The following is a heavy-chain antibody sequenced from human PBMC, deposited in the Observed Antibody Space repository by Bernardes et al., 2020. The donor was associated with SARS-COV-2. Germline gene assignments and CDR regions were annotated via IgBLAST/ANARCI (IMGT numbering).Heavy chain of an antibody. CDR1: GFTFSSYA. D-gene: IGHD6-19*01. CDR3: AKDLRGAVAAFKNWFDP. J-gene: IGHJ5*02. V-gene: IGHV3-23*01. CDR2: ISGSGGST. Sequence: GGSLRLSCAASGFTFSSYAMSWVRQAPGKGLEWVSAISGSGGSTYYADSVKGRFTISRDNSKNTLYLQMNSLRAEDTAVYYCAKDLRGAVAAFKNWFDPWGQGTLVTVSS.